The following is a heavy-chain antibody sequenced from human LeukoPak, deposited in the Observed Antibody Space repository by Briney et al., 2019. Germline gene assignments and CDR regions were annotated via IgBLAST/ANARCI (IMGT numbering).Heavy chain of an antibody. D-gene: IGHD1-1*01. CDR1: GFTFSFCW. Sequence: PGGSLRLSCAASGFTFSFCWMSWVRQAPGKGLEWVANIKQDGSERFYVDSLKGRFTIFRDNAKNSLYLQMNSLRAEDTAMYYCARGYSRNPNWFDPWGQGILVTVSS. V-gene: IGHV3-7*05. CDR3: ARGYSRNPNWFDP. CDR2: IKQDGSER. J-gene: IGHJ5*02.